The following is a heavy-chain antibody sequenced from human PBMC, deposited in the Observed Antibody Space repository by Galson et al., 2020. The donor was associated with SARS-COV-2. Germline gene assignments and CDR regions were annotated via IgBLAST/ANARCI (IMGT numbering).Heavy chain of an antibody. D-gene: IGHD4-17*01. CDR1: GFTFTDYY. CDR3: ARVYYGDFVDY. V-gene: IGHV1-2*02. J-gene: IGHJ4*02. Sequence: ASVKVSCKASGFTFTDYYIHWVRQAPGQGLEWMGWINPNSGGTILAQKFQGRVTMTTDTSISTAYMELSSLRSDDTAVYYCARVYYGDFVDYWGQGTLVTVSS. CDR2: INPNSGGT.